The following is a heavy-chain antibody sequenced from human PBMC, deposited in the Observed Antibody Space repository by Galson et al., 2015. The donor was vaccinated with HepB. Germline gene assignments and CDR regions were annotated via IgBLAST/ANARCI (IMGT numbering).Heavy chain of an antibody. CDR1: GGSISSYY. J-gene: IGHJ2*01. CDR3: ARGHVVVPAATEYGGYVRYWYFDL. Sequence: ETLSLTCTVSGGSISSYYWSWIRQPAGKGLEWIGRIYTSGSTNYNPSLKSRVTMSVDTSKNQFSLKLSSVTAADTAVYYCARGHVVVPAATEYGGYVRYWYFDLWGRGTLVTVSS. CDR2: IYTSGST. D-gene: IGHD2-2*01. V-gene: IGHV4-4*07.